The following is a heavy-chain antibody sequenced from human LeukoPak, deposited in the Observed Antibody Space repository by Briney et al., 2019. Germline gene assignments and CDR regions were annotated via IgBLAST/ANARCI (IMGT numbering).Heavy chain of an antibody. CDR1: GFTFSTYV. V-gene: IGHV3-33*01. Sequence: GGSLRLSCAASGFTFSTYVMHWVRQAPGKGLEWVAIIWDDGSNKYYADSVKGRFTISRDNSKNTLYLQMNSLRAEDTAVYYCARASGAYPSDFDYWGQGTLVTVSS. CDR2: IWDDGSNK. CDR3: ARASGAYPSDFDY. D-gene: IGHD4/OR15-4a*01. J-gene: IGHJ4*02.